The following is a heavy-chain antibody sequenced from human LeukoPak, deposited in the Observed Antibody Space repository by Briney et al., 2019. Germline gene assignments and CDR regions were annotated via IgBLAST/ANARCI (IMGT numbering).Heavy chain of an antibody. CDR2: IIPIFGTV. V-gene: IGHV1-69*05. CDR1: GGTFSSYA. J-gene: IGHJ4*02. Sequence: SVKVSCKASGGTFSSYAISWVRQAPGQGLEWMGGIIPIFGTVNYAQKFQGRVTITTDESTSTAYMELSSLRSEDTAVYYCARAYNWNAHFDYWGQGTLVTVSS. CDR3: ARAYNWNAHFDY. D-gene: IGHD1-1*01.